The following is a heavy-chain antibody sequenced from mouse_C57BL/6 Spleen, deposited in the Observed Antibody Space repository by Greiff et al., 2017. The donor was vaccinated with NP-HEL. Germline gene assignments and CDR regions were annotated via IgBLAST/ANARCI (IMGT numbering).Heavy chain of an antibody. D-gene: IGHD2-3*01. CDR3: ARSDDGPWFAY. CDR2: INPGSGGT. CDR1: GYAFTNYL. V-gene: IGHV1-54*01. Sequence: VQLQQSGAELVRPGTSVKVSCKASGYAFTNYLIEWVKQRPGQGLEWIGVINPGSGGTNYNEKFKGKATLTADKSSSTAYMQLSSLTSEDSAVYFCARSDDGPWFAYWGQGTLVTVSA. J-gene: IGHJ3*01.